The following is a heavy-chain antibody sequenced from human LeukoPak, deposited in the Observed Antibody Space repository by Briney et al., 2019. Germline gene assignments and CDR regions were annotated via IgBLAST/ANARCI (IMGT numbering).Heavy chain of an antibody. CDR3: AKGPRPHSNYHYYYYYMDV. J-gene: IGHJ6*03. CDR1: GFTFSSYG. V-gene: IGHV3-30*02. CDR2: IRYDGSNK. D-gene: IGHD4-11*01. Sequence: GGSLRLSCAASGFTFSSYGMHWVRQAPGKGLEWVAFIRYDGSNKYYADSVKGRFTISRDNSRNTLYLQMNSLRAEDTAVYYCAKGPRPHSNYHYYYYYMDVWGKGTTVTVSS.